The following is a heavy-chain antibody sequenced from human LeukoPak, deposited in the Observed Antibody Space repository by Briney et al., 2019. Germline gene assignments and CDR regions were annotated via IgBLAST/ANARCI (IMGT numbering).Heavy chain of an antibody. J-gene: IGHJ6*03. V-gene: IGHV3-11*04. Sequence: KPGGSLRLSCAASGFTLSDYYMNWIRQTPGKGLEWVPYITSGSSTYYGDSVKGRVTISRDNAKNSLYLQMNSLTAEDTAVYYCARGGYRYDYYYYMDVWGKGTTVTVSS. CDR3: ARGGYRYDYYYYMDV. CDR1: GFTLSDYY. D-gene: IGHD5-18*01. CDR2: ITSGSST.